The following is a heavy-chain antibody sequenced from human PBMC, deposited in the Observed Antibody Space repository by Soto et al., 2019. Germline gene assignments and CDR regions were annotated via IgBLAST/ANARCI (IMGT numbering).Heavy chain of an antibody. CDR3: ARNRGTTVIVDYYFGMDV. D-gene: IGHD1-1*01. CDR2: ISASGGST. CDR1: GSTFSRYA. V-gene: IGHV3-23*01. Sequence: EVHLLESGGGMVERGGSLRLSCAASGSTFSRYAMNWVRQAPGKGLEWVSGISASGGSTYYADFVKGRITISRDNPKSTLYLQMNLLRIDDTGEYYCARNRGTTVIVDYYFGMDVWCRGTTVTVSS. J-gene: IGHJ6*02.